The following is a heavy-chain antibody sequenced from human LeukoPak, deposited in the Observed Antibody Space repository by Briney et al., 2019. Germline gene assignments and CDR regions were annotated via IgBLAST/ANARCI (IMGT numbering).Heavy chain of an antibody. CDR1: GSTFSRYW. D-gene: IGHD3-10*01. J-gene: IGHJ4*02. CDR2: VKSDGSDT. Sequence: GGSLRLSCAASGSTFSRYWMHWVRQAPGKGLVWVSRVKSDGSDTIYADSVKGRFTISRDNAKNTLNLQMDSLRAEDTAVYYCTTGIGNYYYYWGQGTLVTVAS. CDR3: TTGIGNYYYY. V-gene: IGHV3-74*01.